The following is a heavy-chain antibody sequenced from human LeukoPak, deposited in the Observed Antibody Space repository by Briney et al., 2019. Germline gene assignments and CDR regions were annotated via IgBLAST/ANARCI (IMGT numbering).Heavy chain of an antibody. J-gene: IGHJ4*02. D-gene: IGHD3-10*01. V-gene: IGHV3-48*04. CDR2: ISSSSSTI. CDR3: ARGFFGESPYFDY. Sequence: GGSLRLSCAASGFTFSSYSMSWVRQAPGKGLEWVSYISSSSSTIYYADSVKGRFTISRDNAKNSLYLQMNSLRAEDTAVYYCARGFFGESPYFDYWGQGTLVTVSS. CDR1: GFTFSSYS.